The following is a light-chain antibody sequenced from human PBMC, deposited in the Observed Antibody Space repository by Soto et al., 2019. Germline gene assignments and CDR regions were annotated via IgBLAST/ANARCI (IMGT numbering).Light chain of an antibody. CDR2: GAS. J-gene: IGKJ1*01. CDR3: QQCDDWPRT. V-gene: IGKV3-15*01. Sequence: EIVMTQSPATLSVSPGERATLSCRASQSVGNNLAWYQQKPGQAPRLLIHGASIRATGVPARFSGSGSGTEFTLTISSMQSEDFAVYYCQQCDDWPRTFGQWTKGDIK. CDR1: QSVGNN.